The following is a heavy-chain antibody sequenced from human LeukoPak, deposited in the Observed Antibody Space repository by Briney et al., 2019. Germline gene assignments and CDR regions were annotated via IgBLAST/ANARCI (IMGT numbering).Heavy chain of an antibody. D-gene: IGHD3-16*01. CDR1: GYTLTELS. CDR2: FDPEDGET. Sequence: GASVKVSCKVSGYTLTELSMHWVRQAPGKGLEWMGGFDPEDGETIYAQKFQGRVTMTEDTSTDTAYMELSSLRSEDTAVYYCARGSHAPGGRGNWFDPWGQGTLVTVSS. J-gene: IGHJ5*02. CDR3: ARGSHAPGGRGNWFDP. V-gene: IGHV1-24*01.